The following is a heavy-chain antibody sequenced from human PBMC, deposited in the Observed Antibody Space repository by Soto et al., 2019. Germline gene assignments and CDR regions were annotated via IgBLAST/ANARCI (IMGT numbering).Heavy chain of an antibody. V-gene: IGHV4-31*03. J-gene: IGHJ4*02. Sequence: QVQLQESGPGLVKPSQTLSLTCTVSGGSISSVGYYWSWIRQHPGKGLEWIGYIYYSGSTYYNPSLKSRVTISVDTSKNQFSLKLSSVTAADTAVYYCARDGGGSNAFDYWGQGTLVTVSS. D-gene: IGHD2-15*01. CDR1: GGSISSVGYY. CDR2: IYYSGST. CDR3: ARDGGGSNAFDY.